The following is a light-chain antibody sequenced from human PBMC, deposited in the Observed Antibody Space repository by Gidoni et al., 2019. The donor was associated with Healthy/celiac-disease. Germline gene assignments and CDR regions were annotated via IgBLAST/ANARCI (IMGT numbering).Light chain of an antibody. J-gene: IGKJ5*01. CDR2: AAS. V-gene: IGKV1-39*01. CDR1: QSSSSY. CDR3: QQCYRSIT. Sequence: DIQMTQSPSSLSASVGDRVTITCRASQSSSSYLNWYQQKPGKAPKLLIYAASSFQSGVPSRFSCSGSGTDFTLTISSLQPEDFATYYCQQCYRSITFGQGTRLEIK.